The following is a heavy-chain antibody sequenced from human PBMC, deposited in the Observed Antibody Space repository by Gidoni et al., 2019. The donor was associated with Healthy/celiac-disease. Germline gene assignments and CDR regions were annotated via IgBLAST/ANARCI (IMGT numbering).Heavy chain of an antibody. CDR1: GFTVSSNY. Sequence: EVQLVETGGGLIQPGGSLRLSCAASGFTVSSNYMSWVRQAPGKGLEWVSVIYSGGSTYYADSVKGRFTISRDNSKNTLYLQMNSLRAEDTAVYYCARDSTYDSHSTEAFDIWGQGTMVTVSS. CDR3: ARDSTYDSHSTEAFDI. D-gene: IGHD3-22*01. J-gene: IGHJ3*02. CDR2: IYSGGST. V-gene: IGHV3-53*02.